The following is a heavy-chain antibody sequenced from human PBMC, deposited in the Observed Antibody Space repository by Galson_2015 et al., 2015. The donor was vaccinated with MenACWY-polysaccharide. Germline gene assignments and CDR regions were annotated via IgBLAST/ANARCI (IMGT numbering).Heavy chain of an antibody. CDR1: GYTFGSRD. CDR2: MNPNSGNT. J-gene: IGHJ6*03. Sequence: SVKASCKASGYTFGSRDINWVRQATGQGLEWMGWMNPNSGNTGYAQKFKGRVTMTRNTSITTAYMELSSLRSEDTAVYYCARGSHYSYYYMDVWGKGTTVIVSS. CDR3: ARGSHYSYYYMDV. V-gene: IGHV1-8*01.